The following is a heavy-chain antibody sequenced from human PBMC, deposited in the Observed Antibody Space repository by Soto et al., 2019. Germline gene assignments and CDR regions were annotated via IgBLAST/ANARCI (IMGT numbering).Heavy chain of an antibody. CDR3: AIVRFLESAGWFDP. D-gene: IGHD3-3*01. V-gene: IGHV1-18*04. CDR2: ISAYNGNT. Sequence: QVQLVQSGAEVKKPGASVKVSCKASGYTFTSYGISWVRQAPGQGLEWMGWISAYNGNTHSAQKIKGRVTMTTDTSKRTAYMEMRSLRSDDTAVYYCAIVRFLESAGWFDPWGQGTPVTVSS. J-gene: IGHJ5*02. CDR1: GYTFTSYG.